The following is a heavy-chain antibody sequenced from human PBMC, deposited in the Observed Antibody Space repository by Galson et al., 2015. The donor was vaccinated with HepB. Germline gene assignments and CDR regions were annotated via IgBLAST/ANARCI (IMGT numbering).Heavy chain of an antibody. Sequence: FLRLYCADSGFTFSGHNMHWVRQAPVKGLERLAIISPDGNTAYYADSGTGRFTISRDNSNNALYLQMNRLRPEDAAVYYCARDQGPLILLYSYYGLDVWGHGTTVTVSS. D-gene: IGHD2/OR15-2a*01. CDR3: ARDQGPLILLYSYYGLDV. CDR2: ISPDGNTA. V-gene: IGHV3-30-3*01. CDR1: GFTFSGHN. J-gene: IGHJ6*02.